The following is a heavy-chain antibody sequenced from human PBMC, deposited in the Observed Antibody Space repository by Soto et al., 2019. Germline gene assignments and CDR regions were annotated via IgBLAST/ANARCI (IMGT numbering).Heavy chain of an antibody. CDR3: APRPLLPGAP. CDR1: GFTFSSND. CDR2: IYSGGST. V-gene: IGHV3-53*01. D-gene: IGHD3-22*01. J-gene: IGHJ3*01. Sequence: EVQLVESGGGLIQPGGSLRLSCAASGFTFSSNDMNWVRQAPGKGLEWVSLIYSGGSTYYVDSVKGRVTISRDNSKNTLYLQMSRLRAYDTAVYYCAPRPLLPGAPCGKWTMVTVSS.